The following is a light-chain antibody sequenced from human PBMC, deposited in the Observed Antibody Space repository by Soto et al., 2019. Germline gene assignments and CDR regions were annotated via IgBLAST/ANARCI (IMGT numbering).Light chain of an antibody. CDR3: QQSYRTLT. Sequence: DIQMTQSPSSLSASVGDRITITCRASQSISNYLNWYQHKPGKAPKLLIYAASSLQSGVPSRFSGSGSGTDFTLIISGLQPEDFASYFCQQSYRTLTFGGGTKVDIK. V-gene: IGKV1-39*01. CDR1: QSISNY. J-gene: IGKJ4*01. CDR2: AAS.